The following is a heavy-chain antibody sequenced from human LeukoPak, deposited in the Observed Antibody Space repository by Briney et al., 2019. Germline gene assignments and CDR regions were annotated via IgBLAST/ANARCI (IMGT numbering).Heavy chain of an antibody. CDR3: ATDRGWLISGYYLSYFEY. CDR2: IKEDGTEK. D-gene: IGHD3-3*01. CDR1: GFIFTNSF. V-gene: IGHV3-7*01. Sequence: GGSLRLSCAASGFIFTNSFISWVRQPPGKGRGWVARIKEDGTEKYYVDSVRGRFTISRDNTMNSLYLQMSSLRAEDTAVYYCATDRGWLISGYYLSYFEYWGQGTLVTYSS. J-gene: IGHJ4*02.